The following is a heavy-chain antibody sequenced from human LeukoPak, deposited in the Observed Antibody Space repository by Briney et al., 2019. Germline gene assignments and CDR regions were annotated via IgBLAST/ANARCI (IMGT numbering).Heavy chain of an antibody. J-gene: IGHJ3*02. CDR1: GFTFTSSA. D-gene: IGHD1-7*01. V-gene: IGHV1-58*01. CDR3: AAPRITGTYAFDI. CDR2: IVVGSGNT. Sequence: SVKVSCKASGFTFTSSAVQWVRQARGQRLEWIGWIVVGSGNTNYAQKFQERVTITRDMSTSTAYMELSSLRSEDTAVYCCAAPRITGTYAFDIWGQGTMVTVSS.